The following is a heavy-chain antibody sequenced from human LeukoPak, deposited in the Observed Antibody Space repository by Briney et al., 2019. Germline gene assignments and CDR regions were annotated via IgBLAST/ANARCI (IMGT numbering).Heavy chain of an antibody. V-gene: IGHV3-48*03. J-gene: IGHJ4*02. Sequence: PGGSLRLSCAASGFTFSSYEMNWVRQAPGKGLEWVSYISSSGSTIYYADSVKGRFTISRDNAKNSLYLQMNSLRAEDTAAYYSARYSGYDILTGYPPPGYFDYWGQGTLVTVSS. CDR2: ISSSGSTI. CDR3: ARYSGYDILTGYPPPGYFDY. CDR1: GFTFSSYE. D-gene: IGHD3-9*01.